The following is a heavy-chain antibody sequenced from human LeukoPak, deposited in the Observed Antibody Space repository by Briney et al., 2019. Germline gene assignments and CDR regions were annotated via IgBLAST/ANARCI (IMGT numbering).Heavy chain of an antibody. CDR3: ARNPYYDFWSGYRYFDY. CDR2: ISSSSSYI. J-gene: IGHJ4*02. CDR1: GFTFSSYS. Sequence: KPGGSLRLSCAASGFTFSSYSMNWVRQAPGKGLEWVSSISSSSSYIYYADSVKGRFTISRDNAKSSLYLQMNSLRAEDTAVYYCARNPYYDFWSGYRYFDYWGQGTLVTVSS. D-gene: IGHD3-3*01. V-gene: IGHV3-21*01.